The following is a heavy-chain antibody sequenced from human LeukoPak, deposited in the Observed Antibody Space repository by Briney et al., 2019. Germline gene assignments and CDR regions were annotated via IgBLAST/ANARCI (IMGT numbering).Heavy chain of an antibody. CDR2: VFTSGNT. D-gene: IGHD6-13*01. J-gene: IGHJ5*02. CDR1: GGSITRGSYY. CDR3: ARGYSSSWYPNWFDP. V-gene: IGHV4-61*09. Sequence: SETLSLTCAVSGGSITRGSYYWTWIRQPAGKALEWIGHVFTSGNTNYNPSLKGRVTISIDTSKNQFSLKLSSVTAADTAVYYCARGYSSSWYPNWFDPWGQGTLVTVSS.